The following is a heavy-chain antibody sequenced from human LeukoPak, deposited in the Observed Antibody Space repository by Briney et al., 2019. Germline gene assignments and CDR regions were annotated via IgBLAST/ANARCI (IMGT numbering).Heavy chain of an antibody. J-gene: IGHJ6*02. CDR3: ARDLRSSSSSGINYYGMDV. CDR2: IYYSGST. CDR1: GGSISRSGYY. V-gene: IGHV4-31*03. D-gene: IGHD6-6*01. Sequence: PSQTLSLTCTVSGGSISRSGYYWSWIRQHPGKGLEWIGYIYYSGSTYYNPSLKSRVTISVDTSKNQFSLKLSSVTAADTTVYYRARDLRSSSSSGINYYGMDVWGQGTTVTVSS.